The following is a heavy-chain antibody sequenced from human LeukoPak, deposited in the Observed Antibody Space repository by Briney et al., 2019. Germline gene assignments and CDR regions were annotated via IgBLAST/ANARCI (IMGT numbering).Heavy chain of an antibody. CDR2: ISGSGGST. Sequence: GGSLRLSCAASGFTFSSYAMSWVRQAPGKGLEWVSAISGSGGSTYYADSVKGRFTISRDNSKNTLYLQMNSLRAEDTAVYYCAKVVGGYDILTGMDYWGQGTLVTVSS. CDR1: GFTFSSYA. CDR3: AKVVGGYDILTGMDY. J-gene: IGHJ4*02. D-gene: IGHD3-9*01. V-gene: IGHV3-23*01.